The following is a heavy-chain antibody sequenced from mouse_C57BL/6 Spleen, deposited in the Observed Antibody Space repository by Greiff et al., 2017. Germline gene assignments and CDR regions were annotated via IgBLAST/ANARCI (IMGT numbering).Heavy chain of an antibody. CDR2: ISYDGSN. CDR3: ARDRYYGSDWYFDV. D-gene: IGHD1-1*01. J-gene: IGHJ1*03. Sequence: EVQLKESGPGLVKPSQSLSLTCSVTGYSITSGYYWNWIRQFPGNKLEWMGYISYDGSNNYNPSLKNRISITRDTSKNQFFLKLNSVTTEDTATYYCARDRYYGSDWYFDVWGTGTTVTVSS. CDR1: GYSITSGYY. V-gene: IGHV3-6*01.